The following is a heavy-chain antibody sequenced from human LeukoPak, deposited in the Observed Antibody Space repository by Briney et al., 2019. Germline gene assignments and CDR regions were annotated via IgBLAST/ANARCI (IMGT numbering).Heavy chain of an antibody. Sequence: GGSLRLSCAAPGFTFSSYEMNWVRQAPGKGLEWVSYISSSGSTIYYADSVKGRFTISRDNAKNSLYLQMNSLRAEDTAVYYCARDRSYYDGAWFDPWGQGTLVTVSS. CDR3: ARDRSYYDGAWFDP. J-gene: IGHJ5*02. V-gene: IGHV3-48*03. CDR2: ISSSGSTI. CDR1: GFTFSSYE. D-gene: IGHD3-22*01.